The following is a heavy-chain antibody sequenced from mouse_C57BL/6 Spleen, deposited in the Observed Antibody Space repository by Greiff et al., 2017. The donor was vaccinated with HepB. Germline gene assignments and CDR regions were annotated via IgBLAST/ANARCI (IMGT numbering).Heavy chain of an antibody. V-gene: IGHV1-55*01. J-gene: IGHJ4*01. D-gene: IGHD4-1*02. CDR1: GYTFTSYW. CDR2: IYPGSGST. CDR3: ARRLNWDDAMDY. Sequence: QVQLQQSGAELVKPGASVKMSCKASGYTFTSYWITWVKQRPGQGLEWIGDIYPGSGSTNYNEKFKSKATLTVDTSSSTAYMQLSSLTSEDSAVYYCARRLNWDDAMDYWGQGTSVTVSS.